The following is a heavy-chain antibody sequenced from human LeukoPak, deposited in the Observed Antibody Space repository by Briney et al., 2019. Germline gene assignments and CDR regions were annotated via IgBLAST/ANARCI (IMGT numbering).Heavy chain of an antibody. CDR1: GFTFSSYS. V-gene: IGHV3-21*01. J-gene: IGHJ4*02. CDR3: ARGEYGSGSYHIDY. Sequence: PGGSLRLSCAASGFTFSSYSMNWVRQAPGKGLEWVSFISSSSSYIYYADSVKGRFTISRDNAKNSLYLQMNSLRAEDTAVYYCARGEYGSGSYHIDYWGQGTLVTVSS. CDR2: ISSSSSYI. D-gene: IGHD3-10*01.